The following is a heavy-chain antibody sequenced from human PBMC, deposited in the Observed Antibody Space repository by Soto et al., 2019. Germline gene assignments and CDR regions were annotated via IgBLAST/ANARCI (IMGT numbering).Heavy chain of an antibody. J-gene: IGHJ3*02. D-gene: IGHD5-18*01. Sequence: EVQLVESGGGLVQPGGSLRLSCAASGFTFSSYWMHWVRQAPGKGLVWVSRINSDGSGTSYADSVKGRFTISRDNAKNTLYLQMNSVRAEDTAVYYCASPAMVRVGAFDIWGKGTMFTVSS. CDR3: ASPAMVRVGAFDI. CDR1: GFTFSSYW. V-gene: IGHV3-74*01. CDR2: INSDGSGT.